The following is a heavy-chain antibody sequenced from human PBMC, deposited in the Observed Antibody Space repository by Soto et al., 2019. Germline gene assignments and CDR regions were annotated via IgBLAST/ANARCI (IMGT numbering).Heavy chain of an antibody. J-gene: IGHJ6*02. CDR3: ARGGDTYYDILTGYPPYYYGMDV. CDR1: GDSVSSNSAA. Sequence: PSQTLSLTCAISGDSVSSNSAAWNWIRQSPSRGLEWLGRTYYRSKWYNDYAVSVKSRITINPDTSKNQFSLQLNSVTPEDTAVYYCARGGDTYYDILTGYPPYYYGMDVWGQGTTVTVSS. CDR2: TYYRSKWYN. V-gene: IGHV6-1*01. D-gene: IGHD3-9*01.